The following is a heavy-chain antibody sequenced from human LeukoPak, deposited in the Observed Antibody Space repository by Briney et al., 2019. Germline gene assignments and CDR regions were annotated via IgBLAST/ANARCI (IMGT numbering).Heavy chain of an antibody. CDR1: GYSFTTYW. D-gene: IGHD3-22*01. Sequence: GESLKISCKASGYSFTTYWIGWVRQVPGKGLEWVGIIYPADSTAKYSPSFQGQVTISVDKSISTAYLQWSRLEASDTAVFYCARHAYYDSSGYYEFDYWGQGTLVTVSS. V-gene: IGHV5-51*01. CDR3: ARHAYYDSSGYYEFDY. CDR2: IYPADSTA. J-gene: IGHJ4*02.